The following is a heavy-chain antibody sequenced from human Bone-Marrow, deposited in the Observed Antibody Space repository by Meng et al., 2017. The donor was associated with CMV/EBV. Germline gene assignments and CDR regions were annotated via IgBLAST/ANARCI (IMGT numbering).Heavy chain of an antibody. V-gene: IGHV4-59*01. CDR3: ARVYGSGSYENYYYYGMDV. J-gene: IGHJ6*02. CDR1: GDSISNYY. CDR2: IYYSGST. D-gene: IGHD3-10*01. Sequence: SETLSLTCTVSGDSISNYYWNWIRQPPGKGLEWIGYIYYSGSTDYKPSLKSRVTISVDTSKNQFSLKLSSVTAADTAVYYCARVYGSGSYENYYYYGMDVWGQGTTVTVSS.